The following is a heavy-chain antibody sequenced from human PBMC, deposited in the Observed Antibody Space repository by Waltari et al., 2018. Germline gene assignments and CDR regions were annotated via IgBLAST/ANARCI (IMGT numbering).Heavy chain of an antibody. V-gene: IGHV3-48*03. Sequence: EVQLVESGGGLVQPGGSLRLSCAASGFTFSSYEMNWVSRARGKGLEWVSYISSSGSTIYYADSVKGRFTISRDNAKNSLYLQMNSLRAEDTAVYYCARDAKYLNYYYYGMDVWGQGTTVTVSS. D-gene: IGHD6-6*01. CDR3: ARDAKYLNYYYYGMDV. J-gene: IGHJ6*02. CDR2: ISSSGSTI. CDR1: GFTFSSYE.